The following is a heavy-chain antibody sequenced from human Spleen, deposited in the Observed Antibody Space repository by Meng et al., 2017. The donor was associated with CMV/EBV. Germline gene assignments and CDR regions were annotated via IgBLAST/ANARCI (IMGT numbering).Heavy chain of an antibody. J-gene: IGHJ3*02. CDR2: ITVSGATT. D-gene: IGHD4-23*01. V-gene: IGHV3-23*01. CDR3: ANYGGNSEANDAFDI. CDR1: GFTFSSYA. Sequence: GESLKISCAASGFTFSSYAMSWVRQAPGKGLEWVSAITVSGATTYYADSVEGRFTISRNNAKNTLYLQMNSLRAEDTAVYYCANYGGNSEANDAFDIWGQGTMVTVSS.